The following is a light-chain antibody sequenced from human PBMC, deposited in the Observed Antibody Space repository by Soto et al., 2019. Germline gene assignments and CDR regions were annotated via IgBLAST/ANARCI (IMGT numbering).Light chain of an antibody. CDR2: DVN. CDR3: CSYAGSYTLV. CDR1: SSDVGAYPY. Sequence: QSVLTQPRSVSGSPGQSVTISCTGTSSDVGAYPYVSWYQQHPSKAPKLMIYDVNERPSGVPDRFSGSKSGNTASLTISGLQAEDEADYYCCSYAGSYTLVFGGGTKLTVL. V-gene: IGLV2-11*01. J-gene: IGLJ3*02.